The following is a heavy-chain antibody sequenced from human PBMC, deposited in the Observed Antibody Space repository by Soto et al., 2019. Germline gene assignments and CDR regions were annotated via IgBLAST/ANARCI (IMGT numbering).Heavy chain of an antibody. V-gene: IGHV3-21*01. CDR3: AREVRCSAGSCYPRGWFDT. CDR1: GFTFSSYS. Sequence: LRLSCAASGFTFSSYSMNWVRQAPGKGLEWVSSISSSSSYIYYADSVKGLFTISRDNAKNSRYLQMNSPRAEDTAVYYCAREVRCSAGSCYPRGWFDTWGQGTLVTVSS. D-gene: IGHD2-15*01. J-gene: IGHJ5*02. CDR2: ISSSSSYI.